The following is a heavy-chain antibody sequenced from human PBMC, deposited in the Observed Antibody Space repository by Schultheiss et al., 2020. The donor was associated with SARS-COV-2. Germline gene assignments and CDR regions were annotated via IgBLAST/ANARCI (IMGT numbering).Heavy chain of an antibody. CDR2: ISYDGSDI. D-gene: IGHD1-26*01. V-gene: IGHV3-30-3*01. CDR1: GFTFSDYA. CDR3: AKGTEQLHYSDY. J-gene: IGHJ4*02. Sequence: GGSLRLSCVASGFTFSDYAMHWVRQAPGKGLEWVAFISYDGSDIYYLDSVEGRFTISRDTSKSTLFLQMHSLRTEDTAVYYCAKGTEQLHYSDYWGQGTLVTVSS.